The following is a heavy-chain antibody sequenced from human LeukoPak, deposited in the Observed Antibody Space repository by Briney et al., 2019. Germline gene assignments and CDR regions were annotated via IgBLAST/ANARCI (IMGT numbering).Heavy chain of an antibody. J-gene: IGHJ4*02. CDR3: ATDASRGADFDY. CDR1: GYTLTELS. D-gene: IGHD1-26*01. V-gene: IGHV1-24*01. CDR2: FDPEDGET. Sequence: GASVKVSCEVSGYTLTELSMHWVRQAPGKGLEWMGGFDPEDGETIYAQKFQGRVTMTEDTSTDTAYMELSSLRSEDTAVYYCATDASRGADFDYWGQGTLVTVSS.